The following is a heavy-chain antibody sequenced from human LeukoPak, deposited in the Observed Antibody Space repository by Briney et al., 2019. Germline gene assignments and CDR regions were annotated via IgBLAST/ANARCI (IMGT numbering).Heavy chain of an antibody. Sequence: SETLSLTCTVSGGSISSYYWSWIRQPPGKGLEWIGYIYYSGSPNYNPSLKSRVTISVDTSKNQFSLKLNSVTAADTAVYYCASGNYYNSGRLDYWGQGTLVTVSS. D-gene: IGHD3-10*01. V-gene: IGHV4-59*01. CDR1: GGSISSYY. J-gene: IGHJ4*02. CDR3: ASGNYYNSGRLDY. CDR2: IYYSGSP.